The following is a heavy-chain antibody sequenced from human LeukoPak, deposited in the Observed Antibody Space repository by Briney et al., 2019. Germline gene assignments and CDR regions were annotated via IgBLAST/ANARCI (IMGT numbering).Heavy chain of an antibody. D-gene: IGHD5-18*01. V-gene: IGHV3-33*01. J-gene: IGHJ4*02. CDR1: GFTFSSYG. Sequence: GGSLRLSCAASGFTFSSYGMHWVRQAPGKGLEWVAVIWYDGSNKYYADSVKGRFTISRDNSKNTLYLQVNSLRAEDTAVYHCARGRGYTAMVTGLFDYWGQGTLVTVSS. CDR2: IWYDGSNK. CDR3: ARGRGYTAMVTGLFDY.